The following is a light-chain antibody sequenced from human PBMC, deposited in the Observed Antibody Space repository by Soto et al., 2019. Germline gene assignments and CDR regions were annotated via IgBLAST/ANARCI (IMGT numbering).Light chain of an antibody. J-gene: IGLJ3*02. CDR1: SSDVGGYNY. Sequence: QSALTQPASVSGSPGQSITISCAGTSSDVGGYNYVSWYQHHPGKAPKLMIYDVNNRPSGVSNRFSGSKSVNTASLTISGLQDEDEADYYCSSYTSSSTWVFGGGTKLTVL. V-gene: IGLV2-14*03. CDR3: SSYTSSSTWV. CDR2: DVN.